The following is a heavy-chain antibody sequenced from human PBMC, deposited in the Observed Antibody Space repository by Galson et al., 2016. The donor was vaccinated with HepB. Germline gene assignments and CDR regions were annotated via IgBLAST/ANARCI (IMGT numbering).Heavy chain of an antibody. D-gene: IGHD2-15*01. V-gene: IGHV4-59*01. J-gene: IGHJ4*02. CDR2: IHYNGNT. CDR3: ARMGACGGASCNLDY. CDR1: GGSISGYY. Sequence: SETLSLTCTVSGGSISGYYRSWIRQPPGKGLEWIGYIHYNGNTNYNPSLKSRVTISLDMSKNQFSLKLRSLTAADTAVYFCARMGACGGASCNLDYWGQGTLVTVSS.